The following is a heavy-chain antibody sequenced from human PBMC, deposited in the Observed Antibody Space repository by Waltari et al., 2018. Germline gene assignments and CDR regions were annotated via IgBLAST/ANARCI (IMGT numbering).Heavy chain of an antibody. CDR1: GYSIRSGYH. CDR3: VRDQLPTDSSGYSADYFDR. Sequence: QVHLQESGPAPVNPSETLSLTCAVSGYSIRSGYHWAWIRRTPGKGLEWIGSMHHSGSTYYSSSLKRRVTLSIDTSENRFSLKLSSVTAADTAIYYCVRDQLPTDSSGYSADYFDRWGQGTLVTVSS. CDR2: MHHSGST. J-gene: IGHJ4*02. V-gene: IGHV4-38-2*02. D-gene: IGHD3-22*01.